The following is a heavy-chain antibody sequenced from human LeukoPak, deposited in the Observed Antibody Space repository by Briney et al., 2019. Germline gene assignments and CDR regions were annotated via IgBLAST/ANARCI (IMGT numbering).Heavy chain of an antibody. CDR3: ASGDCSSTSCYISVPFDI. CDR2: INPNSGGT. Sequence: GASVKVSCKASGYTFTGYYMHWVRQAPGQGLEWMGWINPNSGGTNYAQKFQGRVTMTRDTSISTAYMGLSRLRSDDTAVYYCASGDCSSTSCYISVPFDIWGQGTMVTVSS. CDR1: GYTFTGYY. V-gene: IGHV1-2*02. D-gene: IGHD2-2*02. J-gene: IGHJ3*02.